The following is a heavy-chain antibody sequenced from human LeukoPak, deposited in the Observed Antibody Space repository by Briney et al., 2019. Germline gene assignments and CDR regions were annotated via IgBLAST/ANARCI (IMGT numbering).Heavy chain of an antibody. D-gene: IGHD6-19*01. CDR1: GFTFSNCA. Sequence: GGSLRLSCAASGFTFSNCAMSWVRQAPGKGLEWVSTISSSGGSTYYADSVKGRFTISRDSSKNTLYLQMNSLRAEDTAVYYCAKGPPYSSAWYYFQHWGQGTLVTVSS. V-gene: IGHV3-23*01. CDR2: ISSSGGST. J-gene: IGHJ1*01. CDR3: AKGPPYSSAWYYFQH.